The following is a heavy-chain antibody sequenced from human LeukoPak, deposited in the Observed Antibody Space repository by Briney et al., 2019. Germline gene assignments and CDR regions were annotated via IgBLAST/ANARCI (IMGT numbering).Heavy chain of an antibody. CDR3: ARDSTMVRGPIGY. D-gene: IGHD3-10*01. V-gene: IGHV3-30-3*01. CDR1: GFTFSSYA. CDR2: ISYDGSNK. J-gene: IGHJ4*02. Sequence: GGSLRLSCAASGFTFSSYAMHWVRQAPGKGLEWVAVISYDGSNKNYADSVKGRFTISRDNSKNTLYLQMNSLRAEDTAVYYCARDSTMVRGPIGYWGQGTLVTVSS.